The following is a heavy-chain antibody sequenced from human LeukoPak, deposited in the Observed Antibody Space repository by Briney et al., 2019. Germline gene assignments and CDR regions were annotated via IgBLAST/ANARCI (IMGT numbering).Heavy chain of an antibody. CDR1: GGSISSASYF. Sequence: SETLSLTCTVSGGSISSASYFWGWIRQPPGKGLEWIGSVYYSGDTYYNPSLKSRVTISADTSKNQFSLKLSSVTAADTALYYCARDRMVVAAFDYWGQGTLVTVSS. J-gene: IGHJ4*02. CDR3: ARDRMVVAAFDY. D-gene: IGHD2-15*01. V-gene: IGHV4-39*07. CDR2: VYYSGDT.